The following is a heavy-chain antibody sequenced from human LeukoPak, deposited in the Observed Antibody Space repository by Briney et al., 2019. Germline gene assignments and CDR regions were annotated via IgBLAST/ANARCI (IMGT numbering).Heavy chain of an antibody. CDR2: IIPIFGTA. D-gene: IGHD3-22*01. CDR3: AADYYDSSGYYSIFDY. Sequence: GASVKVSCKASGYTFTSYGISWVRQAPGQGLEWMGGIIPIFGTANYAQEFQGRVTITADESTSTAYMELSSLRSEDTAVYYCAADYYDSSGYYSIFDYWGQGTLVTVSS. CDR1: GYTFTSYG. V-gene: IGHV1-69*13. J-gene: IGHJ4*02.